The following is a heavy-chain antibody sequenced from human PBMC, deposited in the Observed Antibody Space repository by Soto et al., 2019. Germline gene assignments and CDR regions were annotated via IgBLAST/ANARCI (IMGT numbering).Heavy chain of an antibody. Sequence: KPSETLSLTCTVSGGSISSYYWSWIRQPPGKGLEWIGYIYYSGSTNYNPSLKSRVTISVDTSKNQFSLKLSSVTAADTAVYYCATQQYSSSLEHYHLAYWGQRTLVPVAS. V-gene: IGHV4-59*08. CDR3: ATQQYSSSLEHYHLAY. D-gene: IGHD6-6*01. CDR1: GGSISSYY. CDR2: IYYSGST. J-gene: IGHJ4*02.